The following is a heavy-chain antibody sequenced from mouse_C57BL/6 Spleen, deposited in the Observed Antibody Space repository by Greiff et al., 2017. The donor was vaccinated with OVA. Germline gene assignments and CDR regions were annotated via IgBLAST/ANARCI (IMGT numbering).Heavy chain of an antibody. J-gene: IGHJ4*01. CDR1: GFTFSDYY. CDR2: INYDGSST. CDR3: ARDVYYSMDY. Sequence: EVKVVESEGGLVQPGSSMKLSCTASGFTFSDYYMAWVRQVPEKGLEWVANINYDGSSTYYLDSLKSRFIISRDNAKNILYLQMSSLKSEDTATYYCARDVYYSMDYWGQGTSVTVSS. V-gene: IGHV5-16*01.